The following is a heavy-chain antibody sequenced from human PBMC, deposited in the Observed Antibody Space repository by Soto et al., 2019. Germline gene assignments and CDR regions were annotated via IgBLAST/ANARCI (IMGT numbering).Heavy chain of an antibody. D-gene: IGHD6-13*01. CDR1: GYTFTSYG. V-gene: IGHV1-18*01. CDR2: ISAYNGNT. J-gene: IGHJ4*02. CDR3: PRSWTPGIAAAGH. Sequence: ASVKVSCTASGYTFTSYGISWVRQAPGQGLEWMGWISAYNGNTNYAQKLQGRVTVTTDTSTSTAYMELRRLRSDDTAVYYCPRSWTPGIAAAGHWGQGTLVTGSS.